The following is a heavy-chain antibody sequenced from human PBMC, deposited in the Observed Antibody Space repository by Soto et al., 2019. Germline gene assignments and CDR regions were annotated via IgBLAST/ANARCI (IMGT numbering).Heavy chain of an antibody. J-gene: IGHJ6*02. CDR1: GYSFTSYW. CDR3: ARSRSYYNPYYYYGMDV. D-gene: IGHD3-10*01. V-gene: IGHV5-51*01. Sequence: GESLKISCKGSGYSFTSYWIGWVRQMPGKGLEWMGIIYPGDSDTRYSPSFQGQVTISADKSISTAYLQWSSLKASDTAMYYCARSRSYYNPYYYYGMDVWGQGTTVTVSS. CDR2: IYPGDSDT.